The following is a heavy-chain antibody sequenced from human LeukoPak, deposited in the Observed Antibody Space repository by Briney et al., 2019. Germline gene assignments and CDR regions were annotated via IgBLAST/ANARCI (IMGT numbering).Heavy chain of an antibody. CDR2: IYSSGST. Sequence: SETLSLTCSVSGDSISSGSYYWSWIRQPAGKGLEWIGRIYSSGSTNYNPSLKSRVTISVDTSKNQFSLKLSSVTAADTAVYYCAREAGSLYGGNSRFDYWGQGTLVTVSS. CDR3: AREAGSLYGGNSRFDY. J-gene: IGHJ4*02. D-gene: IGHD4-23*01. V-gene: IGHV4-61*02. CDR1: GDSISSGSYY.